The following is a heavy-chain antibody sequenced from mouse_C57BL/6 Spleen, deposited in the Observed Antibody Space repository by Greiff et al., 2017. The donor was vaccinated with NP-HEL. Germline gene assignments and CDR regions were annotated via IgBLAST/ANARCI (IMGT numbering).Heavy chain of an antibody. CDR2: IRSKSSNYAT. J-gene: IGHJ2*01. D-gene: IGHD2-2*01. Sequence: EVQVVESGGGLVQPKGSLKLSCAASGFTFNTYAMHWVRQAPGKGLEWVARIRSKSSNYATYYADSVKDRFTISRDDSQSMLYLQMNNLKTEDTAMYYCVREAGDYYGYDYFDYWGQGTTLTVSS. CDR1: GFTFNTYA. V-gene: IGHV10-3*01. CDR3: VREAGDYYGYDYFDY.